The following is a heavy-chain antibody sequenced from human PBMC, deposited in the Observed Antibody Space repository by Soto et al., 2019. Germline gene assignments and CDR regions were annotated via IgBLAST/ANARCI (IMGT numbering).Heavy chain of an antibody. CDR1: GYSFTSYS. J-gene: IGHJ5*02. Sequence: GASVKVSCKASGYSFTSYSTHWVRQAPGQRLEYMGWINAGNGDTKYSQKLQGRVTITRDTSARTAYMELSSLRSEDTAVYYCARGYYESSGSGPIDPWGQGTLVTVSS. V-gene: IGHV1-3*01. D-gene: IGHD3-22*01. CDR2: INAGNGDT. CDR3: ARGYYESSGSGPIDP.